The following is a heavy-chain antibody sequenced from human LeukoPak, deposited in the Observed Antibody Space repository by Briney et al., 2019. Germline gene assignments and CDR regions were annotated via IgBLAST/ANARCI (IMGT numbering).Heavy chain of an antibody. D-gene: IGHD3-22*01. CDR2: IIPIFGTA. CDR3: ARDGYYYDSSGYRNRYYFDY. V-gene: IGHV1-69*01. Sequence: SVKVSCKASGGTFSSYAISWVRQAPGQGLEWMGGIIPIFGTANYAQKFQGRVTITADESTSTAYMELCSLRSEDTAVYYCARDGYYYDSSGYRNRYYFDYWGQGTLVTVSS. J-gene: IGHJ4*02. CDR1: GGTFSSYA.